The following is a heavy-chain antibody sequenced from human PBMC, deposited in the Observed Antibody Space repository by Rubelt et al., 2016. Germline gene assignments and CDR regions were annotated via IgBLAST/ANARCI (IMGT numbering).Heavy chain of an antibody. CDR2: INAGNGNT. J-gene: IGHJ4*02. CDR3: ARDLGAVAGSFGY. Sequence: QVQLVQSGAEVKKPGASVKVSCKASGYTFTSYAMHWVRQAPGQRLEWMGWINAGNGNTKYSQKFQGRVTITRDTSASTVYMELSSLRSEDTAVYYCARDLGAVAGSFGYWGQGTLVTVSS. V-gene: IGHV1-3*01. CDR1: GYTFTSYA. D-gene: IGHD6-19*01.